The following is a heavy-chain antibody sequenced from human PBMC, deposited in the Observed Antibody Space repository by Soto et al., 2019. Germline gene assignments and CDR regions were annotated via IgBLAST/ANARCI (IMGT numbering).Heavy chain of an antibody. CDR1: GFTFSSYS. CDR2: IWYDGSNK. J-gene: IGHJ6*02. D-gene: IGHD2-8*01. V-gene: IGHV3-33*08. Sequence: PGGSLRLSCAASGFTFSSYSMNWVRQAPGKGPEWVAVIWYDGSNKYYADSVKGRFTISRDNSKNTLYLQMNSLRAEDTAVYYCARRVRPGPYYYYGMDVWGQGTTVTVSS. CDR3: ARRVRPGPYYYYGMDV.